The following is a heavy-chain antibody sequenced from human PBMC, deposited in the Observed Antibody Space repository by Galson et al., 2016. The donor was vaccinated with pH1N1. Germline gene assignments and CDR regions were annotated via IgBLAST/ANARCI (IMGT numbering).Heavy chain of an antibody. D-gene: IGHD3-22*01. CDR1: GYSFTNYW. J-gene: IGHJ6*04. CDR3: ARQDTSDFGFYHYVMDV. V-gene: IGHV5-51*03. Sequence: QSGAEVKKPGESLKISCKGSGYSFTNYWIAWVRQMPGKGLEWMGIIYPSDSETRYSPSFQGQVTISADTSINTAYLQWSSLQASDTAVFYFARQDTSDFGFYHYVMDVCGKGTAVTGSS. CDR2: IYPSDSET.